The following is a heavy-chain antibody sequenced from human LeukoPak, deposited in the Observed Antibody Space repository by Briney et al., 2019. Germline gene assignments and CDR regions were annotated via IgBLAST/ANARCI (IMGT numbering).Heavy chain of an antibody. CDR3: AREGTRPDYYYYYYMDV. Sequence: GASVKVSCKASAYTFTGYYMHWVRQAPGQGLEWMGWINPNSGGTNYAQKFQGRVTMTRDTSISAAYMELSRLRSDDTAVYYCAREGTRPDYYYYYYMDVWGKGTTVTVSS. CDR2: INPNSGGT. J-gene: IGHJ6*03. V-gene: IGHV1-2*02. D-gene: IGHD1-1*01. CDR1: AYTFTGYY.